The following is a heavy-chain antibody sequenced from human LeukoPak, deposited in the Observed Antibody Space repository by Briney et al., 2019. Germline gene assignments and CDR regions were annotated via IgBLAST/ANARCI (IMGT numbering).Heavy chain of an antibody. CDR2: ISGSGGST. CDR1: GFTFSSYA. J-gene: IGHJ1*01. Sequence: GGSLRLSCAASGFTFSSYAMSWVRQAPGKGLEWVSAISGSGGSTYYADSVKGRFTISRDNAKNSVYLQMNSLGADDTAVYYCATYSILNAREFRYWGQGTLVTVTS. CDR3: ATYSILNAREFRY. V-gene: IGHV3-23*01. D-gene: IGHD4-11*01.